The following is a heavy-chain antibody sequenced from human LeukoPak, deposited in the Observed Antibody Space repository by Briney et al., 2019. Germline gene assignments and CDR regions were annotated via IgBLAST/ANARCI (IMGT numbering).Heavy chain of an antibody. CDR1: GFTFSSYS. CDR3: ARVRRQTYYYDSSGYYFSHLDY. CDR2: ISSSSRYI. J-gene: IGHJ4*02. Sequence: PGGSLRLSCAASGFTFSSYSMNWVRQAPGKGLEWVSSISSSSRYIYYADSVKGRFTISRDNAKNSLYLQMNSLRAEDTAVYYCARVRRQTYYYDSSGYYFSHLDYWGQGTLVTVSS. V-gene: IGHV3-21*01. D-gene: IGHD3-22*01.